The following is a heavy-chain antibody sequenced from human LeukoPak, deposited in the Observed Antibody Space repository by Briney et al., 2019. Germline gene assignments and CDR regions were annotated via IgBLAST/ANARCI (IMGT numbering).Heavy chain of an antibody. V-gene: IGHV4-59*01. CDR2: IYYSGST. J-gene: IGHJ4*02. CDR3: ARVLGTSPTAFDY. Sequence: SETLSLTCTVSGGSISNSYWSWIRQPPGKGLEWIGYIYYSGSTNYNPSLKSRVTISLDTSKNQFSLKLGSVTAADTAVYYCARVLGTSPTAFDYWGQGTLVTVSS. CDR1: GGSISNSY.